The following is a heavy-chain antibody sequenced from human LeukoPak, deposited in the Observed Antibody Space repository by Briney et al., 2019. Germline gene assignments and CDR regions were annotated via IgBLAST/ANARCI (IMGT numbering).Heavy chain of an antibody. J-gene: IGHJ4*02. CDR1: GGTFSSYA. CDR3: ARDLLVGAPAPFDY. CDR2: IIPIFGTA. V-gene: IGHV1-69*05. D-gene: IGHD2-8*02. Sequence: SVKVSCKASGGTFSSYAISWVRQAPGQGLEWMGGIIPIFGTANYAQKLQGRVTMTTDTSTSTAYMELRSLRSDDTAVYYCARDLLVGAPAPFDYWGQGTLVTVSS.